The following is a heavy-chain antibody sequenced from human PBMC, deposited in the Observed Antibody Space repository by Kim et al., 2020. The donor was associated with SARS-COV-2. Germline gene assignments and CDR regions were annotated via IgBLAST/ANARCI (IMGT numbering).Heavy chain of an antibody. CDR1: GFTFSRYA. Sequence: GGSLRLSCTASGFTFSRYAMSWVRQTPGKVLEWVATIGGSGFYIDYADSAKGRFTLSRDNSKNTLYLQMNSLRAEDTAIYYCTKGELPDQYFDYWGQGTPVTVSS. D-gene: IGHD3-10*01. J-gene: IGHJ4*02. CDR3: TKGELPDQYFDY. CDR2: IGGSGFYI. V-gene: IGHV3-23*01.